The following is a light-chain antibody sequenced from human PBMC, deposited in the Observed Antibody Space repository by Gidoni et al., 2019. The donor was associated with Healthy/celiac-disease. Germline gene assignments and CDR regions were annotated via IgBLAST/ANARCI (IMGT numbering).Light chain of an antibody. J-gene: IGKJ5*01. CDR1: QSISSY. V-gene: IGKV1-39*01. Sequence: DIQMTQSPSSLSASVGDRVTITCRASQSISSYLNWYQQKPGKAPKLLIYAASSLQRRVPSRFSGSGSGTDFTLTISSLQPEDFATYYCQQSYSTPITFGQGTRLEIK. CDR3: QQSYSTPIT. CDR2: AAS.